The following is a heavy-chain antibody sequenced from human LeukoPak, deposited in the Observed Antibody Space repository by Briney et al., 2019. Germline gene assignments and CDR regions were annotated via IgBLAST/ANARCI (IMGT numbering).Heavy chain of an antibody. V-gene: IGHV1-18*01. D-gene: IGHD1-14*01. CDR3: ARDPEGHDGNDY. CDR1: GFTFTRYG. Sequence: ASVKGSCNASGFTFTRYGISWVRQAPGQGLGWMGWISAYNGNTNYAQKLQGRVTMTTDTSTSTAYMELRSLRSDDTAVYYCARDPEGHDGNDYWGQGTLVTVSS. CDR2: ISAYNGNT. J-gene: IGHJ4*02.